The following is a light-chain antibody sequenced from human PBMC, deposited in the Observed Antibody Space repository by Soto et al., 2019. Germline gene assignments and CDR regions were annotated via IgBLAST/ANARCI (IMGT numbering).Light chain of an antibody. CDR1: QNIRNL. J-gene: IGKJ5*01. CDR3: QQYNTYAT. CDR2: DAS. V-gene: IGKV1-5*01. Sequence: DIQLTQSPSTLSAAVGDSVTITCRASQNIRNLLAWYQQKPGKAPKPLIYDASTLKTGVPSRFSGSGSGSEFNFTIPGLQPDDFATYFCQQYNTYATFGQGTRLDIK.